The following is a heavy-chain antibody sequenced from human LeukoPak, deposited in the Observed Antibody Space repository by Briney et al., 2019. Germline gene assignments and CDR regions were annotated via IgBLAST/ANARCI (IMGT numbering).Heavy chain of an antibody. CDR1: GYTFIRYY. CDR3: ARGHGDYKFGMDV. CDR2: INPSGGST. V-gene: IGHV1-46*01. J-gene: IGHJ6*02. Sequence: GSVKVSCKASGYTFIRYYMHWVRQAPRQELQWMGIINPSGGSTTYAQKFQGRVTMTRDTSTSTVYMDLSSLRPEDTAVYYCARGHGDYKFGMDVWGQGTTVTVSS. D-gene: IGHD4-17*01.